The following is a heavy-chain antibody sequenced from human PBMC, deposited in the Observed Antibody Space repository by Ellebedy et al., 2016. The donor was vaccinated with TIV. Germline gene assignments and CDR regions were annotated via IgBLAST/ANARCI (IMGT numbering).Heavy chain of an antibody. CDR3: ARGPGYSYPQRRWFNP. Sequence: ASVKVSXXASGYTFTSYDINWVRQATGQGLEWMGWMNPNSGNTGYAQKFQGRVTMTRNTSISTAYMELSSLRSEDTAVYYCARGPGYSYPQRRWFNPWGQGTLVTVSS. CDR1: GYTFTSYD. CDR2: MNPNSGNT. D-gene: IGHD5-18*01. V-gene: IGHV1-8*01. J-gene: IGHJ5*02.